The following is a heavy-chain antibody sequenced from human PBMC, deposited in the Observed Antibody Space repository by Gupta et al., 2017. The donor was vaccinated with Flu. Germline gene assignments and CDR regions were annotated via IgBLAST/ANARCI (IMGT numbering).Heavy chain of an antibody. J-gene: IGHJ4*02. CDR2: ISWNSGSI. CDR1: GFTFDDYA. Sequence: DVQLVESGGGLVQPGRSLRLSCAASGFTFDDYAMPWVRQAPGKGLEWVSGISWNSGSIGYADSVKGRFTISRDNAKNSLYLQMNSLRAEDTALYYCAKDITYGDYLGAYFDYWGQGTLVTVSS. V-gene: IGHV3-9*01. CDR3: AKDITYGDYLGAYFDY. D-gene: IGHD4-17*01.